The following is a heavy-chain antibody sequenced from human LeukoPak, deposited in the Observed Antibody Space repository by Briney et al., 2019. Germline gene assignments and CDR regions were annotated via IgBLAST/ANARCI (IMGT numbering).Heavy chain of an antibody. D-gene: IGHD3-16*01. V-gene: IGHV1-2*06. CDR1: GYTFTGYY. CDR2: INPSTGGT. CDR3: ATLGEDKTDTPFDY. Sequence: ASVKVSCKASGYTFTGYYMHWVRQAPGQGLEWMGRINPSTGGTDFAQKFQGKVSMTRDTSISTAYMELSRLGSDDTAVYYCATLGEDKTDTPFDYWGQGTLVTVSS. J-gene: IGHJ4*02.